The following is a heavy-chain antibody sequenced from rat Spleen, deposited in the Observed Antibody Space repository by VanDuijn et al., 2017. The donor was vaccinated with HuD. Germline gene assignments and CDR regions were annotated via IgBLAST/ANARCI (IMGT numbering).Heavy chain of an antibody. D-gene: IGHD1-7*01. J-gene: IGHJ3*01. Sequence: EVQLVESDGGLVQPGRSLKLSCAASGFTFSDYYMAWVRQAPTKGLEWVATISYDGSSTYYRDSVKGRFTISRDNAKSTLYLQMDSLRSEDTATYYCGLGRDWFAYWGQGTLVTVSS. CDR2: ISYDGSST. CDR3: GLGRDWFAY. V-gene: IGHV5-29*01. CDR1: GFTFSDYY.